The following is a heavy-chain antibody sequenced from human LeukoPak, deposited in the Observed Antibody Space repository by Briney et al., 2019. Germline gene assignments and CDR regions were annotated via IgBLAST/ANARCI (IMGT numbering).Heavy chain of an antibody. CDR2: IYYSGST. Sequence: SETLSLTCTVSGGSFSTYYWSWIRQPPGKGLEWIGYIYYSGSTNYNPSLKSRVTISVDMSKNQFSLKLSSVTAADTAVYYCARWVHKLAHFDYWGQGTLVTVSS. CDR3: ARWVHKLAHFDY. CDR1: GGSFSTYY. V-gene: IGHV4-59*01. D-gene: IGHD1-1*01. J-gene: IGHJ4*02.